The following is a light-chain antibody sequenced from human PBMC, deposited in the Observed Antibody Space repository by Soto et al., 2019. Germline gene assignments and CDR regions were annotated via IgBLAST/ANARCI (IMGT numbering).Light chain of an antibody. V-gene: IGKV3-15*01. CDR3: QQYNNWPSIT. J-gene: IGKJ5*01. Sequence: EIVMTQSPATLSVPPGERATLSCRASQSVSSKLAWYQQKPGQAPRLLIYGTSSRATGIPARFSGSGSGTEFTLTISTLQSEDFAVYYCQQYNNWPSITFGQGTRLEIK. CDR1: QSVSSK. CDR2: GTS.